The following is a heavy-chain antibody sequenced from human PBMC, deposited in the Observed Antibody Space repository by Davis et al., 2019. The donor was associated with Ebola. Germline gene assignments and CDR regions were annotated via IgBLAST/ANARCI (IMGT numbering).Heavy chain of an antibody. CDR2: ISAYNGNT. V-gene: IGHV1-18*04. Sequence: AASVKVSCKASGYTFTSYYMHWVRQAPGQGLEWMGWISAYNGNTNYAQKLQGRVTMTTDTSTSTAFMELRSLRSDDTAVYYCARVHIHTIFGVVIIDWFDPWGQGTLVTVSS. CDR3: ARVHIHTIFGVVIIDWFDP. CDR1: GYTFTSYY. J-gene: IGHJ5*02. D-gene: IGHD3-3*01.